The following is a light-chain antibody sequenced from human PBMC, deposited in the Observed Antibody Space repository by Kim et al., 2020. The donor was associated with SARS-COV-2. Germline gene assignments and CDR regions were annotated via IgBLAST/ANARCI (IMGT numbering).Light chain of an antibody. Sequence: QSVVTQPASVSGSPGQSITISCTGTSSDVGGYNFVSWYQQHPGQVPKLMIYDVSDRPSGVSNRFSGSKSGDTVSLTISGLQAEDEADYYCSSYTSANTVVFGGGTKVTVL. CDR1: SSDVGGYNF. J-gene: IGLJ2*01. CDR3: SSYTSANTVV. V-gene: IGLV2-14*03. CDR2: DVS.